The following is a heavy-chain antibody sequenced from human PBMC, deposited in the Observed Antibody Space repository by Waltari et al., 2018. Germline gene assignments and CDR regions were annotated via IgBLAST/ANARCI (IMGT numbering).Heavy chain of an antibody. J-gene: IGHJ5*02. CDR1: GYTFTGYY. CDR3: AREGNYTGWFDP. Sequence: QVQLVQSGAEVKKPGASVKVSCKASGYTFTGYYMHWVRQAPGQGLEWMGWINPSSGGTNSAQKFQGRVTMTRDTSISTAYMELSRLRSDDTAVYYCAREGNYTGWFDPWGQGTLVTVSS. CDR2: INPSSGGT. D-gene: IGHD4-4*01. V-gene: IGHV1-2*02.